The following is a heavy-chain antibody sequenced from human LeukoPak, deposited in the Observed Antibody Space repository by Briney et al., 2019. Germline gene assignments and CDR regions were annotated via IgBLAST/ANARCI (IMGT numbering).Heavy chain of an antibody. D-gene: IGHD1-7*01. J-gene: IGHJ4*02. CDR3: ASWYNWNYAYFDY. CDR2: IYYSGST. V-gene: IGHV4-59*08. Sequence: SETLSLTCTVSGVSISRYYWSWIRQPPGKGLEWIGYIYYSGSTNYNPSLKSRVTISIDTSKNQFSLKLSSVTAADTAVYYCASWYNWNYAYFDYWGQGTLVTVSS. CDR1: GVSISRYY.